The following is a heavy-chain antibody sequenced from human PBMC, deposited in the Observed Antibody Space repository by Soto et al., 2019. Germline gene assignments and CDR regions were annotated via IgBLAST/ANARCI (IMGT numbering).Heavy chain of an antibody. D-gene: IGHD3-10*01. J-gene: IGHJ6*02. CDR1: GYSISSGYY. CDR2: IYHSGST. CDR3: ARVGGYGMDV. V-gene: IGHV4-38-2*01. Sequence: LSLTCAVSGYSISSGYYWGWIRQPPGKGLEWIGSIYHSGSTYNNPSLKSRVTISVDTSKNQSSLKLSSVTAADTAVYYCARVGGYGMDVWGQGTTVTVSS.